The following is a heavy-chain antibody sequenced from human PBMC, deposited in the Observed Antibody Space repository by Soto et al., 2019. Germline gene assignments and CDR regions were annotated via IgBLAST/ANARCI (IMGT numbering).Heavy chain of an antibody. CDR1: GGSVSSGTYY. Sequence: SETLSLTCTVSGGSVSSGTYYWGWIRQPPGKGLEWIGYIDYSGSSKYNSSLKSRVTMSVDTSKNQFSLKLSSVTAVDTAVYYCARVFSVYSDTYYFDWWGQGTLVTVSS. J-gene: IGHJ4*02. CDR3: ARVFSVYSDTYYFDW. V-gene: IGHV4-61*01. CDR2: IDYSGSS. D-gene: IGHD2-21*01.